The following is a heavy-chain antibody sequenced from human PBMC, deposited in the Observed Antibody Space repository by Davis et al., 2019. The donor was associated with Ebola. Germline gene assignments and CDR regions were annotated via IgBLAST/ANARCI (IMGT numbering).Heavy chain of an antibody. J-gene: IGHJ4*02. Sequence: PGGSLRLSCAASGFTFRNHGMNWVRQAPGKGLEWVSYISSSGSTIYYADSVKGRFTISRDNAKNSLYLQMNSLRAEDTAVYYCARVKGPTHFDYWGQGTLVTVSS. CDR2: ISSSGSTI. CDR3: ARVKGPTHFDY. CDR1: GFTFRNHG. D-gene: IGHD4-23*01. V-gene: IGHV3-48*03.